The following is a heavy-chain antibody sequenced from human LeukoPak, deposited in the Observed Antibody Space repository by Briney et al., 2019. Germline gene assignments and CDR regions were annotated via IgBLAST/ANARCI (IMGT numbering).Heavy chain of an antibody. CDR1: GFSFSDFD. CDR2: IRSDGSNT. CDR3: AIIPLGGRFDY. V-gene: IGHV3-30*02. D-gene: IGHD3-10*01. Sequence: GGSLRLSCATSGFSFSDFDMQWVRQAPGQGLEWVAFIRSDGSNTYYGDSVKGRFTISRDNSEKILHLQMNSLRPGDTALYYCAIIPLGGRFDYWGQGTLVIVSS. J-gene: IGHJ4*02.